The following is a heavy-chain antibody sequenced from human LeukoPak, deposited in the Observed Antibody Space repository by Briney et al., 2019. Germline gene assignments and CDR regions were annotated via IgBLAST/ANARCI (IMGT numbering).Heavy chain of an antibody. CDR1: GYTFTSSY. Sequence: GASVKVSCKAPGYTFTSSYINWVRQAPGQRLEWMGWISAYNGRTNYAQKFQGRVTMTTDSSTSTAYMDLTSLRSDDTAVYYCARGGTYYPCIDYWGQGTLVTVSS. J-gene: IGHJ4*02. V-gene: IGHV1-18*01. CDR3: ARGGTYYPCIDY. D-gene: IGHD1-26*01. CDR2: ISAYNGRT.